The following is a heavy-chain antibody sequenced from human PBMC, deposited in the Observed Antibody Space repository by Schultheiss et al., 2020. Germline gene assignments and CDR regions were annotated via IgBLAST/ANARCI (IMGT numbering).Heavy chain of an antibody. CDR1: GFTFSKNA. CDR2: ISGSDTNT. V-gene: IGHV3-23*01. Sequence: GESLKISCAASGFTFSKNALTWVRQAPGKGLEWVSTISGSDTNTYYADSLKGRFTISRDNSKNTLYLQMDSLRAEDTALYYCASQVCGPSSCHFTYYFDFWGRGALVTVSS. CDR3: ASQVCGPSSCHFTYYFDF. J-gene: IGHJ4*02. D-gene: IGHD2-2*01.